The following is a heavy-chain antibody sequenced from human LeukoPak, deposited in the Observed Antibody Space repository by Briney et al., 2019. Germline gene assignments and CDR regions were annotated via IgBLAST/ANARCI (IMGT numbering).Heavy chain of an antibody. V-gene: IGHV1-8*03. J-gene: IGHJ6*03. CDR1: GYTFTSHD. D-gene: IGHD3-3*01. CDR2: MNPNSGNT. Sequence: GASVKVSCKASGYTFTSHDINWVRQATGQGLEWMGWMNPNSGNTGYAQKFQGRVTITRNTSISTAYMELSSLRSEDTAVYYCARGPYDFWSGYPINYYYYYMDVWGKGTTVTVSS. CDR3: ARGPYDFWSGYPINYYYYYMDV.